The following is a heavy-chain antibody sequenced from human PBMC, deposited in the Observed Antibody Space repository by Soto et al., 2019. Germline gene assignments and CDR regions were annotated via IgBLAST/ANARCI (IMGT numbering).Heavy chain of an antibody. CDR1: GFTFSSYG. J-gene: IGHJ4*02. CDR3: ARATTYYYDSSGYYPDY. D-gene: IGHD3-22*01. Sequence: GGSLRLSCAASGFTFSSYGMHWVRQAPGKGLEWVAVIWYDGSNKYYADSVKGRFTISRDNSKNTLYLQMNSLRAEDTAVYYCARATTYYYDSSGYYPDYWGQGTLVTRLL. V-gene: IGHV3-33*01. CDR2: IWYDGSNK.